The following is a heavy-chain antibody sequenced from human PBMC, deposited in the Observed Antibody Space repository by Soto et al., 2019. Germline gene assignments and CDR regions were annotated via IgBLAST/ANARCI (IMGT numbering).Heavy chain of an antibody. D-gene: IGHD5-12*01. Sequence: GGSLRLSCAASGFTFSNYAMHWVRQTPGKGLDWVAIISYDGSTNYYGASVKGRFTISRDNSKDTLYLHMYSLRHEDTAVYYCARERGYDSGNSVSRRGLYFDSWGQGTLVTVSS. CDR2: ISYDGSTN. J-gene: IGHJ4*02. V-gene: IGHV3-30*04. CDR3: ARERGYDSGNSVSRRGLYFDS. CDR1: GFTFSNYA.